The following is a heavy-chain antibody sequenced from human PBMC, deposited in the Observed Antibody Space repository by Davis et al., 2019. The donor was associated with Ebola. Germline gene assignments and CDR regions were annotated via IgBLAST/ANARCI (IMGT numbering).Heavy chain of an antibody. D-gene: IGHD5-24*01. J-gene: IGHJ6*04. V-gene: IGHV5-51*01. CDR1: GYSFTSYW. CDR2: IYPGDSDT. CDR3: ARRGRDGYNYYYYYGMDV. Sequence: GESLKISCKGSGYSFTSYWIGWVRQMPGKGLEWMGIIYPGDSDTRYSPSFQGQVTISADKSISTAYLQWSSLKASDTAMYYCARRGRDGYNYYYYYGMDVWGKGATVTVSS.